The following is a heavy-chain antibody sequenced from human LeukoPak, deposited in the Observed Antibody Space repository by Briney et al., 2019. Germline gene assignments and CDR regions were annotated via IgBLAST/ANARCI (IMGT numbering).Heavy chain of an antibody. V-gene: IGHV1-18*01. J-gene: IGHJ4*02. CDR3: AGGDDYGDLDY. Sequence: VASVKVSCKASGYTFTSYGISWVRQAPGQGLEWMGWISAYNGNTNYAQKLQGRVTMTTDTSTSTAYMELRSLRSDDTAVYYRAGGDDYGDLDYWGQGTLVTVSS. D-gene: IGHD4-17*01. CDR2: ISAYNGNT. CDR1: GYTFTSYG.